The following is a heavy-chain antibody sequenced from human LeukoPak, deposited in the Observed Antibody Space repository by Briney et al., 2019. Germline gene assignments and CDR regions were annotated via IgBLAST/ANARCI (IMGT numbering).Heavy chain of an antibody. V-gene: IGHV1-2*06. Sequence: GASVKVSCKASGYTFTCYYMHWVRQAPGQGLEWMGRINPNSGGTTYAQKFQGRVTMTRDTSISTAYMELSRLRSDDTAVYYCARIWSGYYTDDYWGQGTLVTVSS. CDR3: ARIWSGYYTDDY. CDR1: GYTFTCYY. D-gene: IGHD3-3*01. J-gene: IGHJ4*02. CDR2: INPNSGGT.